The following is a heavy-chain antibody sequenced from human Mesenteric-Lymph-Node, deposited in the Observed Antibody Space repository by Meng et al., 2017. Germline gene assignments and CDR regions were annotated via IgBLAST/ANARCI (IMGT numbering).Heavy chain of an antibody. CDR2: INTNTGNP. V-gene: IGHV7-4-1*02. CDR1: GYIFNNYG. Sequence: QVQLVQSGAEVKKPGASVKVSCKASGYIFNNYGVSWVRQAPGQGPEWMGWINTNTGNPTYAQGFTGRFVFSLDTSVSTAYLQISSLKAEDTAVYYCASIAALSGYPLFDYWGQGTLVTVSS. CDR3: ASIAALSGYPLFDY. D-gene: IGHD3-3*01. J-gene: IGHJ4*02.